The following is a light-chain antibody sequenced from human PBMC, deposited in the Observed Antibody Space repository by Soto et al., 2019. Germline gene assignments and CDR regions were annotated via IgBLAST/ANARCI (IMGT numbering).Light chain of an antibody. CDR2: EVS. CDR3: SSYTSSNTYV. V-gene: IGLV2-14*01. J-gene: IGLJ1*01. CDR1: SSDVGGYNY. Sequence: QSALTQPASVSGSPRQSITISCTGTSSDVGGYNYVSWSQQHPGKAPQLMIYEVSNRPSGVSNRFSGSKSGNTASLTISGLQAEDEVDYYCSSYTSSNTYVFGTGTKVIVL.